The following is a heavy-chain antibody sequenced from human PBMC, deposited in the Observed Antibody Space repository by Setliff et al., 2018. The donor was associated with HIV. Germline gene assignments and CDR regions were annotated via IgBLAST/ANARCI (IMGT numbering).Heavy chain of an antibody. J-gene: IGHJ4*02. D-gene: IGHD4-17*01. V-gene: IGHV4-38-2*01. CDR1: GYFISSGYY. Sequence: SETLSLTCAVSGYFISSGYYWGWIRQPPGKGLEWIGSLSHVGGTYYNPSLKSRVTISIDTSMNQFSLRLTSVTAADTAVYYCARQLTTLDYFDYWGQGTLVTISS. CDR2: LSHVGGT. CDR3: ARQLTTLDYFDY.